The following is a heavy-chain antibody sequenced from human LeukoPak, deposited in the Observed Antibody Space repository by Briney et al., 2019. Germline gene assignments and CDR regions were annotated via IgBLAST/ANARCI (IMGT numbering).Heavy chain of an antibody. CDR1: GGSFSGYY. J-gene: IGHJ5*02. V-gene: IGHV4-34*01. D-gene: IGHD1-14*01. CDR2: INHSGST. CDR3: ARGFSGPYNWFDP. Sequence: SETLSLTCAVYGGSFSGYYWSWIRQPPGKGLEWIGEINHSGSTNYNPSLKSRVTISVDTSKNQFSLKPSSVTAADTAVYYCARGFSGPYNWFDPWGQGTLVTVSS.